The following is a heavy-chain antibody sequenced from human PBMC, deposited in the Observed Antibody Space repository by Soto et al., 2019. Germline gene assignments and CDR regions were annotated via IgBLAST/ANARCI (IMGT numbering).Heavy chain of an antibody. CDR3: ARHVSLGYCTTTSCDLFSCFDA. CDR1: GGSIGNKGYY. D-gene: IGHD2-2*01. V-gene: IGHV4-39*01. Sequence: PSETLSLTCTVSGGSIGNKGYYWGWIRQPPGKGLEWIGSIHYSGSTYDNPSLKTRVTISVDTSKNQLSRKLKSLTAADTAVYYCARHVSLGYCTTTSCDLFSCFDAWGQGTLVPFSS. J-gene: IGHJ5*02. CDR2: IHYSGST.